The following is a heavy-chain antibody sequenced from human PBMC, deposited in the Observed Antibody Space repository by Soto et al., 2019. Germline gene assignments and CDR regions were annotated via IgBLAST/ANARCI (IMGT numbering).Heavy chain of an antibody. D-gene: IGHD2-2*01. CDR2: IIPIFGTA. CDR3: ARGDIVVVPAADTYNWFDP. Sequence: SVKVSCTASGGTFSSYAISWVRQAPGQGLEWMGGIIPIFGTANYAQKFQGRVTITADESTSTAYMELSSLRSEDTAVYYCARGDIVVVPAADTYNWFDPWGQGTLVTSPQ. CDR1: GGTFSSYA. J-gene: IGHJ5*02. V-gene: IGHV1-69*13.